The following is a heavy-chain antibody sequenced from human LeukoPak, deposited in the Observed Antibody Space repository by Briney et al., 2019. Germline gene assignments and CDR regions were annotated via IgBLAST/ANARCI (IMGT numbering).Heavy chain of an antibody. D-gene: IGHD5-12*01. J-gene: IGHJ6*02. V-gene: IGHV3-30*18. Sequence: GGSLRLSCAASGFTFSSYGMHWVRQAPGKGLEWVAVISYDGSNKYYADSVKGRFTISRDNSKNTLYLQMNSLRAEDTAVYYCAKDAGHYSGYGRDRYYYGMDVWGQGTTVTVSS. CDR3: AKDAGHYSGYGRDRYYYGMDV. CDR2: ISYDGSNK. CDR1: GFTFSSYG.